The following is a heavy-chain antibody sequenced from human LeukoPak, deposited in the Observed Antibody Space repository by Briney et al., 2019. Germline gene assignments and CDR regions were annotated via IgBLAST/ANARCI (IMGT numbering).Heavy chain of an antibody. CDR2: INPNSGGT. CDR3: ARDSSGWYSDAFDI. Sequence: ASVKVSCKASGYTFTGYYMYWVRQAPGQGLEWMGWINPNSGGTNYAQKFQGRVTMTRDTSISTAYMELSRLRSDDTAVYYCARDSSGWYSDAFDIWGQGTMVTVSS. J-gene: IGHJ3*02. D-gene: IGHD6-19*01. V-gene: IGHV1-2*02. CDR1: GYTFTGYY.